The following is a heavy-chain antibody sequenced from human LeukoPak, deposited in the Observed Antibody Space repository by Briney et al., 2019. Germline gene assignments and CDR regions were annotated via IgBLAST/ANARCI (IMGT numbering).Heavy chain of an antibody. D-gene: IGHD2-2*01. CDR3: ARHNLHQCEPQN. V-gene: IGHV4-39*01. CDR1: GGSISSSSYY. Sequence: SETLSLTCIVSGGSISSSSYYWGWIRQPPGKGLEWIGSVSHSGVTYYNPSLKSRVSISVDTSKNQFSLKLNSVTVADTAMYFCARHNLHQCEPQNWGQGTLVTVSS. CDR2: VSHSGVT. J-gene: IGHJ1*01.